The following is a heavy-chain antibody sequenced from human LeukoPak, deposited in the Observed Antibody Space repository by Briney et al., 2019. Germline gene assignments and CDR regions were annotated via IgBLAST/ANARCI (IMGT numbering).Heavy chain of an antibody. J-gene: IGHJ5*02. V-gene: IGHV3-9*01. Sequence: GGSLRLSRGASGYTHADYAMHWVRHPPGKGRECGSGISWNRCSIGYADSVKGRFTSSGENAKNSLYLQMNSLRAKDTAVYYCARDSSRGELWFGELFREGWFDPWGQGTLVTVSS. CDR2: ISWNRCSI. CDR1: GYTHADYA. CDR3: ARDSSRGELWFGELFREGWFDP. D-gene: IGHD3-10*01.